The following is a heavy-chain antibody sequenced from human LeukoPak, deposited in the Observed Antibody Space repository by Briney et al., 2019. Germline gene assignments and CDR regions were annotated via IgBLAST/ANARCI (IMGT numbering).Heavy chain of an antibody. Sequence: EASVKVSCKASGYSFSAYYIHWVRQAPGQGLEWMGWINPTSGDTNYAQKFQDRVTLTRDTSISTAYMELTNMTSDDTVVYFCARPNGDFYNWFDTWGQGTLVTVSS. D-gene: IGHD2-21*02. CDR1: GYSFSAYY. CDR2: INPTSGDT. J-gene: IGHJ5*02. V-gene: IGHV1-2*01. CDR3: ARPNGDFYNWFDT.